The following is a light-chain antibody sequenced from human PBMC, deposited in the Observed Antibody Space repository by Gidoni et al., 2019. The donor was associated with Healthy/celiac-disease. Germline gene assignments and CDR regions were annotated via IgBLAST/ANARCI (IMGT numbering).Light chain of an antibody. V-gene: IGKV1-33*01. CDR1: QDISNY. J-gene: IGKJ4*01. CDR2: DAS. CDR3: QQYDNLALT. Sequence: DIQMTQSPSSLSASVGDRVTITCQASQDISNYLNWYQQKPGKAPKLLIYDASNLETGVPSRFSGSGSGTDFTFTISSLQPEDIATYYCQQYDNLALTFXGXTKVDIK.